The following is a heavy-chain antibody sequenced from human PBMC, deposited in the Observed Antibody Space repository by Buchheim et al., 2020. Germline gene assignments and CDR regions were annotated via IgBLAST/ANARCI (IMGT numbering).Heavy chain of an antibody. CDR3: ARDYWDIVATRYGMDV. CDR1: GFTFSSYG. D-gene: IGHD5-12*01. V-gene: IGHV3-33*01. J-gene: IGHJ6*02. Sequence: QVQLVESGGGVVQPGRSLRLSCAASGFTFSSYGMHWVRQAPGKGLEWMAVIWYDGSNKYYADSVKGRFTISRDNSKNTLYLQMNSLRAEDTAVYYCARDYWDIVATRYGMDVWGQGTT. CDR2: IWYDGSNK.